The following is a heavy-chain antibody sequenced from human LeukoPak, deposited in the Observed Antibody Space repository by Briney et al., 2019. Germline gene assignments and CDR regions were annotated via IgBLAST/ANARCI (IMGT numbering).Heavy chain of an antibody. CDR1: GGSFSGYY. D-gene: IGHD2-2*01. CDR2: INHSGST. Sequence: SETLSLTCAVYGGSFSGYYWSWIRQPPGKGLEWIGEINHSGSTNYNPSLKSRVTISVDTSKNQLSLKLSSVTAADTAVYYCARGWRGYCSSTSCRGPFDYWGQGTLVTVSS. CDR3: ARGWRGYCSSTSCRGPFDY. V-gene: IGHV4-34*01. J-gene: IGHJ4*02.